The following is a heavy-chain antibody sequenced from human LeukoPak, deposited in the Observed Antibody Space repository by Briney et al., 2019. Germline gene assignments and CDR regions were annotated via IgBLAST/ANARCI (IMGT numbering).Heavy chain of an antibody. J-gene: IGHJ4*02. D-gene: IGHD1-26*01. CDR3: TRVVLVGTTYSYFDY. Sequence: GGSLRLSCAASGFTFSDHYMDWVRQAPGTGLEWVGRTRKKTNSYTTEYAASVKGRFTISRDDSKNSLYLQMNSLKAEDTAVYYCTRVVLVGTTYSYFDYWGQGTLVTVSS. V-gene: IGHV3-72*01. CDR1: GFTFSDHY. CDR2: TRKKTNSYTT.